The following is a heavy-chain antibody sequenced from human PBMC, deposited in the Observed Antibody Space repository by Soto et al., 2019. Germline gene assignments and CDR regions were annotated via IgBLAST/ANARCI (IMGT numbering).Heavy chain of an antibody. Sequence: GGSLRLSCAASGFTFSSYAMSWVRQAPGKGLEWVSAISGSGGSTYYADSVKGRFTISRDNSKNTLYLQMNGLRAEDTAVYYCAKDIQLWLFYYFDYWGQGTLVTVSS. D-gene: IGHD5-18*01. V-gene: IGHV3-23*01. CDR1: GFTFSSYA. CDR2: ISGSGGST. CDR3: AKDIQLWLFYYFDY. J-gene: IGHJ4*02.